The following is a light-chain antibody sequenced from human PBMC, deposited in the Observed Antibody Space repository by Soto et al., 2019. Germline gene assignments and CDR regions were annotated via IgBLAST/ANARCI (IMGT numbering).Light chain of an antibody. CDR2: DVS. V-gene: IGLV2-14*01. Sequence: QSVLTQPVSVSGSPGQSITISCTGTSSDVGGYDYVSWYQQHPGEGPKLMIYDVSNRPSGVSNRFSGSKSGNTASLTISGLQAEDEADYYCSSYTSSSTYVFGSGTKVTVL. CDR1: SSDVGGYDY. J-gene: IGLJ1*01. CDR3: SSYTSSSTYV.